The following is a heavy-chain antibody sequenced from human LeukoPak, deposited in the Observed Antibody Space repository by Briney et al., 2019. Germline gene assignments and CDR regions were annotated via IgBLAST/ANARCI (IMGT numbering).Heavy chain of an antibody. Sequence: SETLSLTCTVSGGSISSGDYYWSWIRQPPGXXXXXXXXIYYSGSTYYNPSLKSRVTISVDTSKNQFSLKLSSVTAADTAVYYCARATDYGDPRGFDYWGQGTLVTVSS. J-gene: IGHJ4*02. V-gene: IGHV4-30-4*01. CDR2: IYYSGST. D-gene: IGHD4-17*01. CDR1: GGSISSGDYY. CDR3: ARATDYGDPRGFDY.